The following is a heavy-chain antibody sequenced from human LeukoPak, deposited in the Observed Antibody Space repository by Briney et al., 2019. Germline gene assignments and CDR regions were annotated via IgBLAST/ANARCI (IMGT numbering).Heavy chain of an antibody. V-gene: IGHV3-33*01. Sequence: GGSLRLSCAAPGFTFSTYGMHWVRQAPGKGLEWVALVWSDGRNKYYADSVKGRFTISRDNSRNTLYLQMNSLRAEDTAVYYCVRDGDVATTGLWYWGQGTLVTVSS. CDR3: VRDGDVATTGLWY. J-gene: IGHJ4*02. CDR1: GFTFSTYG. CDR2: VWSDGRNK. D-gene: IGHD1-26*01.